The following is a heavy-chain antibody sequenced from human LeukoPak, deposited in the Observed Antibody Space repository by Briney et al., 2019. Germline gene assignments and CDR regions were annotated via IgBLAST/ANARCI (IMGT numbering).Heavy chain of an antibody. Sequence: GGSLRLSCAGSGFSFSYFAMHWVRQAPGKGLEYVATIAGSGRSTYEPDSVRGRVTITRDNSKNTVALQIAKLRAEDTAVYYCARRKNDLLEPVEPDLHYMHVWGKGTTVPVSS. V-gene: IGHV3-64*02. D-gene: IGHD3-9*01. J-gene: IGHJ6*03. CDR2: IAGSGRST. CDR3: ARRKNDLLEPVEPDLHYMHV. CDR1: GFSFSYFA.